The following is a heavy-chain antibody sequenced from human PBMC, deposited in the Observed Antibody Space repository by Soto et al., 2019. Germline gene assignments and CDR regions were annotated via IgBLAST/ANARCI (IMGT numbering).Heavy chain of an antibody. CDR3: ARGTSWQLPFDY. V-gene: IGHV4-59*01. CDR2: ISYSGST. J-gene: IGHJ4*02. Sequence: KPSETLSLTWTVSSDCISSYYWSWIRKPPGKRLEWIGYISYSGSTDYNPSLKSRVTISGDTSKNQFSLKVSSVTAADTAVYYCARGTSWQLPFDYWGQGTLVTVSS. D-gene: IGHD6-13*01. CDR1: SDCISSYY.